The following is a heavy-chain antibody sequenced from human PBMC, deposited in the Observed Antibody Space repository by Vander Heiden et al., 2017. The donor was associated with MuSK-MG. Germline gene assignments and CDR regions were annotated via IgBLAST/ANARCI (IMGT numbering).Heavy chain of an antibody. J-gene: IGHJ3*02. Sequence: EVQLVESGGGLVQPGGSLRLSCAASGFTFSSYAMHWVRQATGKGLEWVSAIGTAGDTYYPGSVKGRFTISRENAKNSLYLQMNSLRAGDTAVYYCARSGRIVGAFDIWGQGTMVTVSS. CDR2: IGTAGDT. CDR1: GFTFSSYA. V-gene: IGHV3-13*01. CDR3: ARSGRIVGAFDI. D-gene: IGHD2-21*01.